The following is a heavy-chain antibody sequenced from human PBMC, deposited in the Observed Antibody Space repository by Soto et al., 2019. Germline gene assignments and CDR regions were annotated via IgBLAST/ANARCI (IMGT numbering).Heavy chain of an antibody. D-gene: IGHD2-2*01. CDR1: GFTFDDYT. V-gene: IGHV3-43*01. J-gene: IGHJ6*02. Sequence: GGSLRLSCAASGFTFDDYTMHWVRQAPGKGLEWVSLISWDGGSTYYADSVKGRFTISRDNSKNSLYLQMNSLRTEDTALYYCAKDKSPCSSTSCYYYYGMDIWGQGTTVTVSS. CDR2: ISWDGGST. CDR3: AKDKSPCSSTSCYYYYGMDI.